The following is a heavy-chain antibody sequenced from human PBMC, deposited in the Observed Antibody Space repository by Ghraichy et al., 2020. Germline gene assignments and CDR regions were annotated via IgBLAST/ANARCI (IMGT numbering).Heavy chain of an antibody. CDR1: GFTFNSYA. CDR2: ISDSGGAT. V-gene: IGHV3-23*01. J-gene: IGHJ1*01. Sequence: GESLNISCAASGFTFNSYAMSWVRQAPGQGLECVSVISDSGGATSYADSVKGRFTISRDNSKNTLYLQMNSLRAEDTAVYYCAKRLPRRKFFQHWGQGTLVTVSS. CDR3: AKRLPRRKFFQH.